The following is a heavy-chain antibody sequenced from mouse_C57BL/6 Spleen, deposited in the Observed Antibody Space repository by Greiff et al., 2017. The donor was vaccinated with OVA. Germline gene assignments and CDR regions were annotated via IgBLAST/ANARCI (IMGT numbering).Heavy chain of an antibody. J-gene: IGHJ1*03. D-gene: IGHD1-1*01. Sequence: QVQLQQSGAELVKPGASVKMSCKASGYTFTSYWITWVKQRPGQGLEWIGDIYPGSGSTNYNEKFKSKATLTVDPSSSTAYMQLSSLTSEDSAVYYDSREGDDSSYKRYFDVWGTGTTVTVSS. CDR1: GYTFTSYW. CDR2: IYPGSGST. CDR3: SREGDDSSYKRYFDV. V-gene: IGHV1-55*01.